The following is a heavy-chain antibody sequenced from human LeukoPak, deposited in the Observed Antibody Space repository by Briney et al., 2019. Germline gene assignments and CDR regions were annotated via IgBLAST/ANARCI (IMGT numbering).Heavy chain of an antibody. D-gene: IGHD3-22*01. CDR3: ARQPLTYYYDSRVKYYFDY. CDR2: IYPGDSDT. Sequence: GESLKISCKGSGYSFTSYWIGWVRQMPGKGLEWMGIIYPGDSDTRYSPSFQGQVTISADKSISTAYLQWSSLKASDTAMYYCARQPLTYYYDSRVKYYFDYWGQGTLVTVSS. CDR1: GYSFTSYW. V-gene: IGHV5-51*01. J-gene: IGHJ4*02.